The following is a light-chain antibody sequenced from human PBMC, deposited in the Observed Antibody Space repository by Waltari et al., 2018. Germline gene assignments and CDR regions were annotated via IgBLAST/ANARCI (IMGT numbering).Light chain of an antibody. V-gene: IGLV2-14*01. CDR2: DVS. Sequence: QSALTQPASVSGSPGQSITISCTGTSSDGGGYNNVSWFQQHPGRAPKLMIYDVSRRPSGVSNRFSGSKSGNAASLTISGLQAEDEADYYCSSYTSISTLVFGVGTKVTVL. CDR1: SSDGGGYNN. J-gene: IGLJ3*02. CDR3: SSYTSISTLV.